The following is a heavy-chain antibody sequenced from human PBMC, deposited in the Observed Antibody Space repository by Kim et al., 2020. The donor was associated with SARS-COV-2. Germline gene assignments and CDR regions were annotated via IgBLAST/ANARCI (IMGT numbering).Heavy chain of an antibody. CDR2: INSGGTYI. CDR3: ARVAPRKLGTTYDN. Sequence: GGSLRLSCAASGFTFNDYIFHWVRQAPGKGLEWVSSINSGGTYIYYADSLKGRFTISRDNAKNTLSLQLSSLRPEDTAVYYCARVAPRKLGTTYDNWGQG. CDR1: GFTFNDYI. J-gene: IGHJ4*02. V-gene: IGHV3-21*01. D-gene: IGHD1-7*01.